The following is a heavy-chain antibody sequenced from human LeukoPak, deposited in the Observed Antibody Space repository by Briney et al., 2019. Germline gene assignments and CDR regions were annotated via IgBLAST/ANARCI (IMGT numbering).Heavy chain of an antibody. D-gene: IGHD2-2*01. CDR2: IYYSGST. J-gene: IGHJ6*02. Sequence: PSETLSLTCTVSGGSISSYYWSWIRQPPGKGLEWIGYIYYSGSTNYNPSLKSRVTISVDTSMNQFSLKLSSVTAADTAVYYCARGARDIVVVPAIYGMDVWGQGTTVTVSS. CDR1: GGSISSYY. V-gene: IGHV4-59*01. CDR3: ARGARDIVVVPAIYGMDV.